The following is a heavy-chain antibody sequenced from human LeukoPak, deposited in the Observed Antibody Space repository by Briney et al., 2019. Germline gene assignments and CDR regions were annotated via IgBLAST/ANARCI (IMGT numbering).Heavy chain of an antibody. Sequence: PSETLSLTCTVSGGSISSSSYYWGWIRQPPGKGLEWIGSIYYSGSTYYNPSLKSRVTISVDTSKNQFSLKLSSVTAADTAVYYCAGLVVVSYYYMGVWGKGTTVTVSS. CDR3: AGLVVVSYYYMGV. CDR1: GGSISSSSYY. V-gene: IGHV4-39*01. CDR2: IYYSGST. D-gene: IGHD2-2*01. J-gene: IGHJ6*03.